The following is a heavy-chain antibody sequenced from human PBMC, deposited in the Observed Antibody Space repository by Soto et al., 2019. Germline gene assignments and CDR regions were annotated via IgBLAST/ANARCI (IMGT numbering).Heavy chain of an antibody. D-gene: IGHD3-10*01. V-gene: IGHV1-46*01. CDR2: INPSGGSR. CDR1: GYTFTSYY. CDR3: ARDSVLLWFGEYPDYWGCMYV. J-gene: IGHJ6*03. Sequence: QVQLVQSGAEVKKSGASVKVSCKASGYTFTSYYMHWVRQAPGQGLEWMGVINPSGGSRSYAQKFQGRVTMTRDTSTSTVYMELSSLRSEDTAVYYCARDSVLLWFGEYPDYWGCMYVWGKGTTVTVSS.